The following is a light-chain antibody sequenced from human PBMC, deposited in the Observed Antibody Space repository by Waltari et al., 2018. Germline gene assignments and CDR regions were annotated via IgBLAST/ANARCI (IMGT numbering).Light chain of an antibody. CDR1: KLGHRS. Sequence: SYELTQPLSVSVALGQTARITCGGAKLGHRSVHWDQQKPGQAPVLVIYRDVNRPSGIPERFSGSNSGNTATLTISRAQAGDEADYYCQVWDDSTGMLFGGGTKLTV. V-gene: IGLV3-9*02. CDR3: QVWDDSTGML. J-gene: IGLJ2*01. CDR2: RDV.